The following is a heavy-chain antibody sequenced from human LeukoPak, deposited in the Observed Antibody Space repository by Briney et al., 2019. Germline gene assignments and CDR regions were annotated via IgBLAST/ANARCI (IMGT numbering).Heavy chain of an antibody. CDR2: IYSGGST. Sequence: GGSLRLSCAASGFTVSSNYMSWVRQAPGKGLEWVSVIYSGGSTYYADSVKGRFTISRDNSKNTLYLQMNSLRAEDTAVYYCARGGLYSSSWSFDYWGQGTLVTVSS. D-gene: IGHD6-13*01. V-gene: IGHV3-66*01. CDR3: ARGGLYSSSWSFDY. CDR1: GFTVSSNY. J-gene: IGHJ4*02.